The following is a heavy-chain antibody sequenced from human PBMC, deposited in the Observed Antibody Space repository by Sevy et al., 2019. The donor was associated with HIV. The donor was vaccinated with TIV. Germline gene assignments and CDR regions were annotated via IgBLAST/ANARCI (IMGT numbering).Heavy chain of an antibody. D-gene: IGHD6-19*01. J-gene: IGHJ5*02. V-gene: IGHV1-2*04. CDR1: GYTFTGYY. CDR2: INPNSGGT. CDR3: ARARTSTYSSGWFNNWFDP. Sequence: ASVKVSCKASGYTFTGYYMHWVRQAPGQGLEWMGWINPNSGGTNYAQKFQGWVTMTRDTSISTAYMELSRLRSDDTAVYYCARARTSTYSSGWFNNWFDPWGQGTLVTVSS.